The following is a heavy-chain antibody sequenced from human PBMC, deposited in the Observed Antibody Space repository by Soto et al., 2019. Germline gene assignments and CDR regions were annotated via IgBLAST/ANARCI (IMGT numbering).Heavy chain of an antibody. CDR2: IYYSGST. J-gene: IGHJ3*02. CDR3: ARHSGSYFDAFDI. CDR1: GGSISSYY. D-gene: IGHD1-26*01. V-gene: IGHV4-59*08. Sequence: SETLSLTCTVSGGSISSYYWSWIRQPPGKGLEWIGYIYYSGSTNYNPSLKSRVTISVDTSKNQFSLKLSSVTAADTAVYYCARHSGSYFDAFDIWGQETMVTVSS.